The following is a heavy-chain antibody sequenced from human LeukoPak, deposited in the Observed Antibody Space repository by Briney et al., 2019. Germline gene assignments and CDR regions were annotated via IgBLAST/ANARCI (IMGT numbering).Heavy chain of an antibody. V-gene: IGHV1-69*13. CDR2: IIPIFGTA. CDR3: ARAVGLLWFGDSIGRWFDP. D-gene: IGHD3-10*01. CDR1: GYTFTGYH. Sequence: ASVKVSCKASGYTFTGYHMHWVRQAPGQGLEWMGGIIPIFGTANYAQKFQGRVTITADESTSTAYMELSSLRSDDTAVYYCARAVGLLWFGDSIGRWFDPWGQGTLVTVSS. J-gene: IGHJ5*02.